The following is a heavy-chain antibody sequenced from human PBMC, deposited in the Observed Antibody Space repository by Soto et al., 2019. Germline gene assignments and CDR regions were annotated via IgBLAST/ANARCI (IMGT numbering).Heavy chain of an antibody. CDR1: GFTFSSYW. D-gene: IGHD6-19*01. J-gene: IGHJ4*02. Sequence: GGSLRLSCAASGFTFSSYWMSWVRQAPGKGLEWVANIKQDGSEKYYVDSVKGRFTNSRDNAKNSLYLQMNSLRAEDTAVYYCAITPGYSSGWYEDYWGQGTLVTVSS. CDR2: IKQDGSEK. CDR3: AITPGYSSGWYEDY. V-gene: IGHV3-7*05.